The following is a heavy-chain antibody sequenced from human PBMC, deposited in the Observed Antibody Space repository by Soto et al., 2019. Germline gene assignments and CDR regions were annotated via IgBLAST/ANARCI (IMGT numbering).Heavy chain of an antibody. Sequence: PGGSLRLSCSASGFTFSNAWMNWVRQAPGKGLEWVGRIKSKTDGGTTDYAAPVKGRFTISRDDSKNTLYLQINSLKTEDTAVYYCTKGFTRLAAFDIWGEGTMVTGSS. V-gene: IGHV3-15*07. CDR3: TKGFTRLAAFDI. CDR1: GFTFSNAW. D-gene: IGHD6-6*01. J-gene: IGHJ3*02. CDR2: IKSKTDGGTT.